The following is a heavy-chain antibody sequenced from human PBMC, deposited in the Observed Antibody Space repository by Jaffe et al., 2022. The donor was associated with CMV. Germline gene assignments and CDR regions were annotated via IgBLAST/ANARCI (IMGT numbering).Heavy chain of an antibody. CDR2: IKTRSDGETT. CDR1: GFTFSHAW. Sequence: EVQLVESGGGLGKPGGSLRLSCAASGFTFSHAWMSWVRQAPGKGLEWVGRIKTRSDGETTDYAAPVKGRFIIARDDSKNTLYLQMNSLKAEDTAVYYCVTDKGLRNFDWISPDVSGPHYFNYWGQGTLVTVSS. D-gene: IGHD3-9*01. CDR3: VTDKGLRNFDWISPDVSGPHYFNY. V-gene: IGHV3-15*01. J-gene: IGHJ4*02.